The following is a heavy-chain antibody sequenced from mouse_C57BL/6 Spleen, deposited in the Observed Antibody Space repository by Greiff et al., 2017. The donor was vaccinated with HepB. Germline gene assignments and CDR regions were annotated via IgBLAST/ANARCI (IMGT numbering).Heavy chain of an antibody. V-gene: IGHV1-18*01. J-gene: IGHJ3*01. Sequence: EVKLVESGPELVKPGASVKIPCKASGYTFTDYNMDWVKQSHGKSLEWIGDINPNNGGTIYNQKFKGKATLTVDKSSSTAYMELRSLTSEDTAVYYCARGGYDYGATFAYWGQGTLVTVSA. CDR1: GYTFTDYN. D-gene: IGHD2-4*01. CDR3: ARGGYDYGATFAY. CDR2: INPNNGGT.